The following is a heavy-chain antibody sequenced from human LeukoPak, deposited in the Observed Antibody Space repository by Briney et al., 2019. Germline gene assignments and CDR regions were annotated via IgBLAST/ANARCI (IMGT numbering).Heavy chain of an antibody. D-gene: IGHD3-3*01. CDR3: ARDLKHTIFGATAAY. CDR1: GFTFSDYY. Sequence: GGSLRLSCAASGFTFSDYYMSWIRQAPGKGLGWVSYISSSGSTIYYADSVKGRFTISRDNAKNSLYLQMNSLRAEDTAVYYCARDLKHTIFGATAAYWGQGTLVTVSS. V-gene: IGHV3-11*01. J-gene: IGHJ4*02. CDR2: ISSSGSTI.